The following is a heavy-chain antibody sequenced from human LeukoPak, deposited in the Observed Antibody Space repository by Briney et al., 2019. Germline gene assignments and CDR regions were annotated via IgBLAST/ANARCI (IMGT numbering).Heavy chain of an antibody. V-gene: IGHV3-74*01. J-gene: IGHJ4*02. CDR1: GFTFSSYW. CDR3: AREELVEDDFWGGPYDY. Sequence: PGGSLRLSCAASGFTFSSYWMHWVRQAPGKGLVWVSRINSDGSSTSYADSVKGRFTISRDNAKNTLSLQMNSLRAEDTAVYYCAREELVEDDFWGGPYDYWGQGTLVTVSS. D-gene: IGHD3-3*01. CDR2: INSDGSST.